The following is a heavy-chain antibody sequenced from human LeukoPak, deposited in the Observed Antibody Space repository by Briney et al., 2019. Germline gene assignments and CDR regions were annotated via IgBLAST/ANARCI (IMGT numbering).Heavy chain of an antibody. V-gene: IGHV1-2*06. CDR2: INPNSGGT. D-gene: IGHD6-19*01. Sequence: ASVKVSCKASGYTFTGYYMHWVRQAPGQGLEWMGRINPNSGGTNYAQKFQGRVTMTRDTSISTAYMELSRLRSDDTAVYYCARGRIAVAGGGFDPWGQGTLVTVSS. CDR3: ARGRIAVAGGGFDP. CDR1: GYTFTGYY. J-gene: IGHJ5*02.